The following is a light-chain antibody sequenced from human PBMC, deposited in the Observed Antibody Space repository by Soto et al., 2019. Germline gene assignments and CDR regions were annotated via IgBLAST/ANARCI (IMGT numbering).Light chain of an antibody. CDR2: DVN. J-gene: IGLJ1*01. CDR1: SSDVGSYNS. V-gene: IGLV2-14*03. CDR3: SSVTSSTSYV. Sequence: GLNHPASGSGAPGKELAISRPGNSSDVGSYNSVSWYQQYPGKAPKLMIHDVNNRPSGISDRFSRSKSGNTASLTISGLQAEDVADYYCSSVTSSTSYVFGTGTKATGL.